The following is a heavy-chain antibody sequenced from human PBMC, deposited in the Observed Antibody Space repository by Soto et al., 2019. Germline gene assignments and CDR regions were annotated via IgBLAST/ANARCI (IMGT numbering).Heavy chain of an antibody. CDR2: ISYDGSNK. CDR1: GFIFSNFG. Sequence: QVQLVESGGGVVQPGRSLRLSCAGSGFIFSNFGMHWVRQAPGKGLEWGAVISYDGSNKYYGDTVKGRFTISRDNSKNTLDLEMNSLRAEDTAIYYCAKGLGSGWYYFDDWGQGTLVTVSS. V-gene: IGHV3-30*18. CDR3: AKGLGSGWYYFDD. D-gene: IGHD6-19*01. J-gene: IGHJ4*02.